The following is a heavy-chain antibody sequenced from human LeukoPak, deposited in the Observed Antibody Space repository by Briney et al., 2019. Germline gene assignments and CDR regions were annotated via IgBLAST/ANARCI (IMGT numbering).Heavy chain of an antibody. V-gene: IGHV1-3*01. CDR1: GYTFTSYA. J-gene: IGHJ4*02. CDR2: INAGNGNT. CDR3: ARDTKGDRYSSSWYGGY. D-gene: IGHD6-13*01. Sequence: GASVKVSCKASGYTFTSYAMHWVRQAPGQRLEWMGWINAGNGNTKYSQKFQGRVTITRDTSASTAYMELSSLRSEDTAVYYCARDTKGDRYSSSWYGGYWGQGTLVTVSS.